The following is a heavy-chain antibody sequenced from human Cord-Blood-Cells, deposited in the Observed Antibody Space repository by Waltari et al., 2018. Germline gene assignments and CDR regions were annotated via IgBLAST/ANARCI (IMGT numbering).Heavy chain of an antibody. CDR1: GGSFRGYY. CDR3: ATFQYSSSWYYFDY. J-gene: IGHJ4*02. V-gene: IGHV4-34*01. D-gene: IGHD6-13*01. Sequence: QVQLQQWGAGLLTPSATLSLTCAVYGGSFRGYYWSWIRQPPGKGLEWIGEINHSGSTNYNPSLKSRVTISVDTSKNQFSLKLSSVTAADTAVYYCATFQYSSSWYYFDYWGQGTLVTVSS. CDR2: INHSGST.